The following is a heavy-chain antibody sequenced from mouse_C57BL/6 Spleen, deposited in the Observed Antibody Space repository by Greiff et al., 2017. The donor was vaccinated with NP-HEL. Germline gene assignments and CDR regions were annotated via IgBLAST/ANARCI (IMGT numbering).Heavy chain of an antibody. V-gene: IGHV1-55*01. CDR1: GYTFTSYW. CDR2: IYPGSGST. Sequence: QVQLQQSGAELVKPGASVQMSCKASGYTFTSYWITWVKQRPGQGLEWIGDIYPGSGSTNYNEKFKSKATLTVDTSSSTAYMQLSSLTSEDSAVYYCARSNYGAMDYWGQGTSVTVSS. D-gene: IGHD2-5*01. J-gene: IGHJ4*01. CDR3: ARSNYGAMDY.